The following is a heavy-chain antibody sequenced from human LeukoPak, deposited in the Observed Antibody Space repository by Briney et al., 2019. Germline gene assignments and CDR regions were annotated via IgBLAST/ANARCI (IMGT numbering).Heavy chain of an antibody. Sequence: GGSLRLSCAASGFTFSSYGMNWVRQAPGKGLEWVSSISSGSTYIYYADSVKGRFTISRDNAKNSLYLQMNSLRAEDTAVYYCARAKQTFGGIIVTFDYWGQGTLVTVSS. V-gene: IGHV3-21*01. CDR3: ARAKQTFGGIIVTFDY. D-gene: IGHD3-16*02. J-gene: IGHJ4*02. CDR2: ISSGSTYI. CDR1: GFTFSSYG.